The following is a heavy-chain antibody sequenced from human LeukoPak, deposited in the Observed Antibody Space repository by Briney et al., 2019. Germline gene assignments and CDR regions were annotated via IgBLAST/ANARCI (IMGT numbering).Heavy chain of an antibody. D-gene: IGHD3-3*01. Sequence: GGSLRLPCAPCGFTFSDYYMSWIRQAPGKGLEWVSYISSSGSTIYYADSVKGRFTISRDNAKNSLYLQMNSLRAEDTAVYYCARDRRGMVKGGFDPWGQGTLVTVSS. J-gene: IGHJ5*02. CDR3: ARDRRGMVKGGFDP. V-gene: IGHV3-11*04. CDR1: GFTFSDYY. CDR2: ISSSGSTI.